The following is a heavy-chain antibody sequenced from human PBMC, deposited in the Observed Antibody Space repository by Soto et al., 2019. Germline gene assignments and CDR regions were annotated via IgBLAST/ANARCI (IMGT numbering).Heavy chain of an antibody. D-gene: IGHD2-15*01. J-gene: IGHJ3*01. Sequence: PWETLSLTCAVSCFFISSGNYWGWIRKPPGKGLEWIGSIFHGGNAYYNPSLKSRVTISVDMSKNQFSLKLNSVTAADTAVYYCARARWYDAFDVWGQGTVVTVSS. CDR3: ARARWYDAFDV. CDR1: CFFISSGNY. V-gene: IGHV4-38-2*01. CDR2: IFHGGNA.